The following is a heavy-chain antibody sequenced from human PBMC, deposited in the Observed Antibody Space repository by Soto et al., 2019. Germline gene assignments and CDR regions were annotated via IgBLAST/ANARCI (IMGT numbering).Heavy chain of an antibody. CDR3: ARDATRRGACDI. V-gene: IGHV4-34*01. CDR1: NGSFSVYY. CDR2: INHAGST. D-gene: IGHD2-15*01. J-gene: IGHJ3*02. Sequence: PSETLSLTCAVYNGSFSVYYWTWIHQPPGKGLEWIGEINHAGSTNYKPSLKSRVTISLDTSRNQFSLKLSSVTAADTAVYYCARDATRRGACDIWGQGTMVTVSS.